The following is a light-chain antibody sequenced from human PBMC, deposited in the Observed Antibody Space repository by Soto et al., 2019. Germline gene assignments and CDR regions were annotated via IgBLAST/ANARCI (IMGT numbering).Light chain of an antibody. J-gene: IGKJ4*01. CDR3: QQYNSCPLT. Sequence: DIQMTQFPSTLSASVGDRVTITCRASQSISSWLAWYQQKPGKAPKLLIYDASSLESGVPSRFSGSGSGTEFTLTISSLQPDDFATYYCQQYNSCPLTFGGGTKVEIK. V-gene: IGKV1-5*01. CDR1: QSISSW. CDR2: DAS.